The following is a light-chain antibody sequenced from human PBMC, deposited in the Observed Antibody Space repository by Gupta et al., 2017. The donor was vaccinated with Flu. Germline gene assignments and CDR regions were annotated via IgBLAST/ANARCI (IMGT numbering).Light chain of an antibody. CDR2: CAS. J-gene: IGKJ4*01. CDR3: QQYNNWPPLT. CDR1: QSVRSN. V-gene: IGKV3-15*01. Sequence: EIVMTQSPATLSGSPGEGATLSCRSSQSVRSNLAWYQQKPGQAPRLLIYCASTRATGIPARFSASGSGTEFTLTISSLQSEDFAVYYCQQYNNWPPLTFGGGTKVEIK.